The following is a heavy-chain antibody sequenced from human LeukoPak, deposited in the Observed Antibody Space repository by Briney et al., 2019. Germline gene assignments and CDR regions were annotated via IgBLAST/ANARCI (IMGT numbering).Heavy chain of an antibody. J-gene: IGHJ6*03. CDR2: INHSGST. CDR1: GGSFGGYY. D-gene: IGHD5-18*01. CDR3: ARVGYSYVINDWSRTGLGAYPTKYYYHMDV. Sequence: SETLSLTCAVYGGSFGGYYWSWIRQPPGKGLEWIGEINHSGSTNYNPSLKSRVTISVDTSKNQFSLKLSSVTAADTAVYFCARVGYSYVINDWSRTGLGAYPTKYYYHMDVWGKGTTVTVSS. V-gene: IGHV4-34*01.